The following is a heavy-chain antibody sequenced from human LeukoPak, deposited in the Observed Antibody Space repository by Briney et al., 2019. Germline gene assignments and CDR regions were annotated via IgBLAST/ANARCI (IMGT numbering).Heavy chain of an antibody. CDR3: AREGLLLERAFDI. V-gene: IGHV1-3*01. Sequence: ASVKVSCKASGYTFIIYAMHWVRQAPGQRLEWMGWINAGNGNTKYSQKFQGRVTITRDTSASTAYMELSSLRSEDTAVYYCAREGLLLERAFDIWGQGTMVTVSS. CDR2: INAGNGNT. CDR1: GYTFIIYA. J-gene: IGHJ3*02. D-gene: IGHD1-26*01.